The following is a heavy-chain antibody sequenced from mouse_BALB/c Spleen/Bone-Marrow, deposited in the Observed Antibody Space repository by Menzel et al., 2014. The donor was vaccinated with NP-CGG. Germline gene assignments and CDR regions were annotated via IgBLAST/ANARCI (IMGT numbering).Heavy chain of an antibody. Sequence: EVQLQQSGAELVKPGASVKLSCTASGFNIKNTYIHWVKQRPEQGLEWIGRIDPANVNTKYDPKFQGEATITADTSSNTAYLQLSSLTSEDTAVYYCATYYYGSSLFAYWGQGTLVTVSA. CDR1: GFNIKNTY. CDR3: ATYYYGSSLFAY. V-gene: IGHV14-3*02. D-gene: IGHD1-1*01. J-gene: IGHJ3*01. CDR2: IDPANVNT.